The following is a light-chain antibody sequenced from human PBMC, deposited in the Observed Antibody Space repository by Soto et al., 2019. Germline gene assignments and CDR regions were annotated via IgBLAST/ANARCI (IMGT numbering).Light chain of an antibody. J-gene: IGLJ2*01. CDR2: EDN. V-gene: IGLV6-57*02. CDR1: SGSIASNY. Sequence: NFMLTQPHSVSESPGKTVTISCTGSSGSIASNYVQWYQQRPGSAPTTVTYEDNQRPSGVPDRFSGSIDSSSNSASLTISGLKTEDEADYYCQSYDSSNVVFGGGTKVTVL. CDR3: QSYDSSNVV.